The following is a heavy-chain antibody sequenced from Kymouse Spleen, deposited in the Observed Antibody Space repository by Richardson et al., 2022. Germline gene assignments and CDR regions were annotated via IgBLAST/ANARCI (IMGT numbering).Heavy chain of an antibody. CDR3: ARGYCTNGVCLDY. Sequence: QVQLQQWGAGLLKPSETLSLTCAVYGGSFSGYYWSWIRQPPGKGLEWIGEINHSGSTNYNPSLKSRVTISVDTSKNQFSLKLSSVTAADTAVYYCARGYCTNGVCLDYWGQGTLVTVSS. J-gene: IGHJ4*02. V-gene: IGHV4-34*01. D-gene: IGHD2-8*01. CDR1: GGSFSGYY. CDR2: INHSGST.